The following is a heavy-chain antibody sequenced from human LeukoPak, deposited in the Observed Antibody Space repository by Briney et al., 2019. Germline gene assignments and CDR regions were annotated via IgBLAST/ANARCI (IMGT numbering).Heavy chain of an antibody. J-gene: IGHJ2*01. Sequence: SETLSLTCTVSGGSISSGDYYWSWIRQPPGKGLEWIGYIYYSGSTYYNPSLKSRVTVSVDTSKNQFSLKLSSVTAADTAVYYCARDRRGWYQALWYFDLWGRGTLVTVSS. CDR3: ARDRRGWYQALWYFDL. V-gene: IGHV4-30-4*08. CDR2: IYYSGST. CDR1: GGSISSGDYY. D-gene: IGHD6-19*01.